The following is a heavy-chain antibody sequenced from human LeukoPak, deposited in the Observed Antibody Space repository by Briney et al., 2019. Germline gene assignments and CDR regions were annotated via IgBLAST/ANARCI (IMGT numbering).Heavy chain of an antibody. CDR1: GFTFSSYS. CDR2: ISSSSSYI. CDR3: ARDNDLDSSGWLRYFQH. J-gene: IGHJ1*01. V-gene: IGHV3-21*01. D-gene: IGHD6-19*01. Sequence: GGSLRLSCAASGFTFSSYSMNWVRQAPGEGLEWVSSISSSSSYIYYADSVKGRFTISGDNAKNSLYLQMNSLRAEDTAVYYCARDNDLDSSGWLRYFQHWGQGTLVTVSS.